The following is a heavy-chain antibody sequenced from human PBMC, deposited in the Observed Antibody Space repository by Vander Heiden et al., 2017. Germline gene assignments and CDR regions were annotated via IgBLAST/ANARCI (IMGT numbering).Heavy chain of an antibody. J-gene: IGHJ5*02. D-gene: IGHD4-17*01. CDR3: AREGRLHWFPH. Sequence: QVQLVQSGTEVKEPGASVNVSCKAYGYSFSGHYVHWVRQAPGGRLEWMGWVSPKSGETSYAQNFLGRVTMTADTSINTVYMKLTRLSSDDTAIYFCAREGRLHWFPHWGQGSRVTVSS. V-gene: IGHV1-2*02. CDR2: VSPKSGET. CDR1: GYSFSGHY.